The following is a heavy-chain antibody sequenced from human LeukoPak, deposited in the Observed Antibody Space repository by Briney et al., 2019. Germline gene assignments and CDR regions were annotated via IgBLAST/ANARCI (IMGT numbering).Heavy chain of an antibody. CDR3: AKAHIGSAFGFGPGNYYRDPPDF. V-gene: IGHV3-53*01. CDR1: GFTASSNY. J-gene: IGHJ4*02. Sequence: GSPRLSCAVSGFTASSNYMSCGRQAPGKGLECGSVILILMRVYYPDSVKGRFILSRDKYMDTIYLQMSTLRSEDTAIYYRAKAHIGSAFGFGPGNYYRDPPDFWGQGSLVT. D-gene: IGHD3-10*01. CDR2: ILILMRV.